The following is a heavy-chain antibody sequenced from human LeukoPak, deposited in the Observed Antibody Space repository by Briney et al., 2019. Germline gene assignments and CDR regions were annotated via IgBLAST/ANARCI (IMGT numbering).Heavy chain of an antibody. Sequence: SETLSLTCTVSGGSTTINGYYWAWIRQPPGKGLEWIGSIYFNGNTYYNPSLKSRVTISADTSTNHFSLKLTSVTAADTAVYYCASILGYCSGGSCYSANPFDYWGQGTLVTVSS. CDR1: GGSTTINGYY. CDR3: ASILGYCSGGSCYSANPFDY. D-gene: IGHD2-15*01. J-gene: IGHJ4*02. CDR2: IYFNGNT. V-gene: IGHV4-39*02.